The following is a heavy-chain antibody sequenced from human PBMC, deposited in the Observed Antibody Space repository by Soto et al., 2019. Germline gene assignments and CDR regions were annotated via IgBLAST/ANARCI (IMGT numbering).Heavy chain of an antibody. CDR2: ISGSGGST. Sequence: GGSLRLSCAASGFTFSSYAMSWVRQAPGKGLEWVSAISGSGGSTYYADSVKGRFTISRDNSKNTLYLQMNSLRAEDTAVYYCEWGTIFGVVIEPHYYGMDVWGQGTTVTVSS. CDR3: EWGTIFGVVIEPHYYGMDV. CDR1: GFTFSSYA. J-gene: IGHJ6*02. D-gene: IGHD3-3*01. V-gene: IGHV3-23*01.